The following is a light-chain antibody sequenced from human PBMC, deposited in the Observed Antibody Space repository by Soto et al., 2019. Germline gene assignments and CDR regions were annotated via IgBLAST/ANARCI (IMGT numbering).Light chain of an antibody. Sequence: DIQMTQSPSSLSASVGDRVTITCRASQGISNYLAWYQQKPGKVPKLLIYAASTLQSGVPSRFSGSGSGTDFTLTISSLQPEDVATYCRQKYHSAPPSTVGQGTRLEIK. J-gene: IGKJ5*01. CDR3: QKYHSAPPST. CDR1: QGISNY. CDR2: AAS. V-gene: IGKV1-27*01.